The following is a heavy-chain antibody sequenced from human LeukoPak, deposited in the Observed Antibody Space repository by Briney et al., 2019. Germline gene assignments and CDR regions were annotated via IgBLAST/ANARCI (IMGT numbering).Heavy chain of an antibody. CDR1: GYTFTSYD. CDR2: MNPNSGNT. V-gene: IGHV1-8*01. CDR3: ARVRVMGCSSTSCYWFDP. Sequence: ASVKVSCKASGYTFTSYDINWVRQATGQGLEWMGWMNPNSGNTGYAQKFQGRVTMTRNTSISTAYMELSSLRSEDTAVYYCARVRVMGCSSTSCYWFDPWGQGTLVTASS. D-gene: IGHD2-2*01. J-gene: IGHJ5*02.